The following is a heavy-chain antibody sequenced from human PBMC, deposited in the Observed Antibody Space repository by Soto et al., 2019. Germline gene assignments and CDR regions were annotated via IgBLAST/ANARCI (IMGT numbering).Heavy chain of an antibody. CDR2: IIPILGIA. CDR1: GGTFSSYT. CDR3: ACGGYCGGDCYSDY. V-gene: IGHV1-69*02. J-gene: IGHJ4*02. D-gene: IGHD2-21*02. Sequence: QVQLVQSGAEVKKPGSSVKVSCKASGGTFSSYTISWVRQAPGQGLEWMGRIIPILGIANYAQKFQGRVTITADKSTSTAYMELSSLRSEDTAVYYCACGGYCGGDCYSDYWGRGTLVTVSS.